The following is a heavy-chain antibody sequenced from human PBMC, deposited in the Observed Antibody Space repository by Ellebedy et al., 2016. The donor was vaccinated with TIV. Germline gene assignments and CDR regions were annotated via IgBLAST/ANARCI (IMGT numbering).Heavy chain of an antibody. V-gene: IGHV1-2*02. CDR3: ARDLRGVSSIKIPDY. J-gene: IGHJ4*02. CDR1: GYTFTGYY. CDR2: INPNSGGT. Sequence: ASVKVSXXASGYTFTGYYMHWVRQAPGQGLEWMGWINPNSGGTNYAQKFQGRVTMTRDTSISTAYMELSRLRSDDTAVYYCARDLRGVSSIKIPDYWGQGTLVTVSS. D-gene: IGHD3-16*02.